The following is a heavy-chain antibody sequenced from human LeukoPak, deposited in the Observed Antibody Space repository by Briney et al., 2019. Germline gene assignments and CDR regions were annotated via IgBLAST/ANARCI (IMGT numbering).Heavy chain of an antibody. J-gene: IGHJ6*03. CDR1: GYTFTGYY. Sequence: ASVKVSCKASGYTFTGYYMHWVRQAPGQGLEWMGWINPSSGRTNYAQNFQDRVAMTRDTSISTAYMELSSLRSDDTAVYYCARGSSIHVLLYHYYYMDVWGKGTTVTISS. D-gene: IGHD2-2*01. CDR2: INPSSGRT. CDR3: ARGSSIHVLLYHYYYMDV. V-gene: IGHV1-2*02.